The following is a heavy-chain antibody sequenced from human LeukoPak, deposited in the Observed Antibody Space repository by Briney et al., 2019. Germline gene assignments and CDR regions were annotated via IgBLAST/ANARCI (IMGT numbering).Heavy chain of an antibody. V-gene: IGHV3-30*18. CDR2: ISYDGSNK. J-gene: IGHJ4*02. CDR3: AKDSSSSVWGGSFDC. Sequence: PGGSLRLSCAASGFTFSPLGMNWVRQAPGKGLEWVAVISYDGSNKYYVDSVKGRFTISRDNSKNTLYLQMNSLRAEDTAVYYCAKDSSSSVWGGSFDCWGQGTLVTVSS. D-gene: IGHD6-6*01. CDR1: GFTFSPLG.